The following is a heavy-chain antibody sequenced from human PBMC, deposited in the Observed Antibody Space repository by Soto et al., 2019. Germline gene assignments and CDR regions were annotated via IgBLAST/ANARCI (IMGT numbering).Heavy chain of an antibody. V-gene: IGHV4-30-4*02. D-gene: IGHD3-10*01. CDR2: IYYSGST. CDR1: GGSISSGDYY. CDR3: ASRKSSPYFDY. J-gene: IGHJ4*02. Sequence: SETLSLNWTVSGGSISSGDYYWSWIRQPPGKGLEWIGNIYYSGSTYYNPSLKSRVTISIDTSKNQFSLKLSSVTAADTAVYYCASRKSSPYFDYCGQGTLVTVSS.